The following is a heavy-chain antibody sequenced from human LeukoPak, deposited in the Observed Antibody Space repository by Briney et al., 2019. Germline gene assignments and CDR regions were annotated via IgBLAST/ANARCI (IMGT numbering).Heavy chain of an antibody. CDR2: MNPNSGNT. D-gene: IGHD2-2*01. Sequence: GASVKVSCKASGYTFTSYDINWVRQATGQGLEWMGWMNPNSGNTNYAQKLQGRVTMTTDTSTSTAYMELRSLRSDDTAVYYCARDLYCSSTSCFNWFDPWGQGTLVTVSS. J-gene: IGHJ5*02. CDR3: ARDLYCSSTSCFNWFDP. CDR1: GYTFTSYD. V-gene: IGHV1-18*01.